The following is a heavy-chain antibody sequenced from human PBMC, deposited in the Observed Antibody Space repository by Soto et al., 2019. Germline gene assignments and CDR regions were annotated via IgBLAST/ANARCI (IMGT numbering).Heavy chain of an antibody. CDR3: ARDRVEGEYYFDY. CDR1: GFTFSSYS. J-gene: IGHJ4*02. V-gene: IGHV3-21*01. D-gene: IGHD2-2*01. CDR2: ISSSSSYI. Sequence: GGSLRLSCAASGFTFSSYSMNWVRQAPGKGLEWVSSISSSSSYIYYADSVKGRFTISRDNAKNSLYLQMNSLRAEDTAVYYCARDRVEGEYYFDYWGQGTLVTVSS.